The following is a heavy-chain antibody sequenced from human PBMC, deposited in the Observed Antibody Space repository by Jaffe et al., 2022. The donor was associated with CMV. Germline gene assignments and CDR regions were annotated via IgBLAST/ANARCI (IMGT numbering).Heavy chain of an antibody. CDR1: GFTFGDYA. CDR2: IRSKAYGGTT. D-gene: IGHD3-22*01. Sequence: EVQLVESGGGLVQPGRSLRLSCTASGFTFGDYAMSWVRQAPGKGLEWVGFIRSKAYGGTTEYAASVKGRFTISRDDSKSIAYLQMNSLKTEDTAVYYCTSSPMYYYDSSGYYSILDYWGQGTLVTVSS. J-gene: IGHJ4*02. CDR3: TSSPMYYYDSSGYYSILDY. V-gene: IGHV3-49*04.